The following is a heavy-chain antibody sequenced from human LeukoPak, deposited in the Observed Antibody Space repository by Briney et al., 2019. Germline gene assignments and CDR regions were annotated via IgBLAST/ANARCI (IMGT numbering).Heavy chain of an antibody. CDR3: ARDWHSSSVQYYFDY. V-gene: IGHV3-48*01. J-gene: IGHJ4*02. Sequence: GGSLRLSCAASGFTFSSYSMNWVRQAPGEGLEWVSYISSSSSTIYYADSVKGRFTISRDNAKNSLYLQMNSLRAEDTAVYYCARDWHSSSVQYYFDYWGQGTLVTVSS. CDR2: ISSSSSTI. D-gene: IGHD6-6*01. CDR1: GFTFSSYS.